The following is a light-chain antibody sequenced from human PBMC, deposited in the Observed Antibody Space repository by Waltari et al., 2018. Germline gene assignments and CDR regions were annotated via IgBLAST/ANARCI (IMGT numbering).Light chain of an antibody. V-gene: IGKV4-1*01. CDR1: QSVVYRSNHKNY. CDR3: QQYHSTPIT. CDR2: WAS. J-gene: IGKJ5*01. Sequence: DIVMTQSPDSLAVSLGERATINCKSSQSVVYRSNHKNYLGWYQQKAGQPPKLLIYWASTRESGVPDRFSGSGSGTDFTRTISSLQAEDVAVYYCQQYHSTPITFGQGTRLEIK.